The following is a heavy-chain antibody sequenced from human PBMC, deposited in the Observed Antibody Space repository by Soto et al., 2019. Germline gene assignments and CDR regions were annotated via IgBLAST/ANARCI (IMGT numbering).Heavy chain of an antibody. J-gene: IGHJ3*02. CDR1: GFTFSSHA. CDR3: AKGSYTAAAAYHAFVI. Sequence: EVQLWESGGGLVQPGGSLRLSCAASGFTFSSHAMSWVRQAPGKGLEWVSAISGSGGSTYYADSVKGRFTISRDNSKNTLYLQMNSLRAEDTAVFYCAKGSYTAAAAYHAFVIWGQGTMVTVSS. V-gene: IGHV3-23*01. D-gene: IGHD6-13*01. CDR2: ISGSGGST.